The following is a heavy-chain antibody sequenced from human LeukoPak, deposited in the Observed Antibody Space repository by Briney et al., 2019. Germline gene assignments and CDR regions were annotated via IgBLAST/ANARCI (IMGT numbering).Heavy chain of an antibody. V-gene: IGHV1-46*01. CDR1: GYTFTTDY. CDR2: INPSGGST. D-gene: IGHD2-2*02. J-gene: IGHJ6*03. Sequence: EASVKVSCKASGYTFTTDYIHWVRQAPGQGLEWMGIINPSGGSTTYAQKLQGRVTMTTDTSTSTAYMELRSLRSDDTAVYYCARDYWEGGYCSSTSCYISTYYYYYMDVWGKGTTVTVSS. CDR3: ARDYWEGGYCSSTSCYISTYYYYYMDV.